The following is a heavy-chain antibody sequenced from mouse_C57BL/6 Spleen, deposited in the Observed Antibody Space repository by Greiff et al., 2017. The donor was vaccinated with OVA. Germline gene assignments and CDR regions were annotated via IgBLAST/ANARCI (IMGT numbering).Heavy chain of an antibody. Sequence: QVQLQQSGAELVKPGASVKLSCKASGYTFTEYTIHWVKQRSGQGLEWIGWFYPGSGSIKYNEKFKDKATLTADKSSSTVYMELSRLTSEDSAVYVCARHEEPIDYGNDGRSYYAMDYWGQGTAVTVSS. D-gene: IGHD2-2*01. CDR3: ARHEEPIDYGNDGRSYYAMDY. CDR1: GYTFTEYT. V-gene: IGHV1-62-2*01. J-gene: IGHJ4*01. CDR2: FYPGSGSI.